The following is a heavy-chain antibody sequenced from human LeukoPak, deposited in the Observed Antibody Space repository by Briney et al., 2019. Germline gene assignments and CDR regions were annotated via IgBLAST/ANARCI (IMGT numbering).Heavy chain of an antibody. D-gene: IGHD3-22*01. CDR2: IYYSGST. CDR1: GGSISSGDYY. Sequence: PSQTLSLTCTVSGGSISSGDYYWSWIRQPPGKGLEWIGYIYYSGSTYYNPSLKSRVTISVDTSKNQFSLKLSSVTAADTAVYYCARTMRDYDSSGYYYLDAFDIRGQGTMVTVSS. CDR3: ARTMRDYDSSGYYYLDAFDI. V-gene: IGHV4-30-4*01. J-gene: IGHJ3*02.